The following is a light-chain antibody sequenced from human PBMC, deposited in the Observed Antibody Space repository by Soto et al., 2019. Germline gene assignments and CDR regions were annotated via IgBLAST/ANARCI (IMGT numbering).Light chain of an antibody. CDR1: QSVSSSY. V-gene: IGKV3-20*01. Sequence: TQPPAPLYVSPGETATLSRGASQSVSSSYLAWYQQKPGQAPRLLIQSASSRATGIPARFSGSGSGTDFTLTISSLEPEDFAVYYCQQYGSSPRTFGQGTKVDIK. CDR2: SAS. CDR3: QQYGSSPRT. J-gene: IGKJ1*01.